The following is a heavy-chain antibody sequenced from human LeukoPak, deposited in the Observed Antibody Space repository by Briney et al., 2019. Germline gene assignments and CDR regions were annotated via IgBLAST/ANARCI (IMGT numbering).Heavy chain of an antibody. CDR1: GGIFSSYA. Sequence: SVKVSCKASGGIFSSYAISWVRQAPGQGLEWMGRIIPILGIANYAQKFQGRVTITSDKSTSKAYMALSSLRSEDTAVYYCARDLPPYYFDYWGQGTLVTVSS. J-gene: IGHJ4*02. CDR2: IIPILGIA. V-gene: IGHV1-69*04. CDR3: ARDLPPYYFDY.